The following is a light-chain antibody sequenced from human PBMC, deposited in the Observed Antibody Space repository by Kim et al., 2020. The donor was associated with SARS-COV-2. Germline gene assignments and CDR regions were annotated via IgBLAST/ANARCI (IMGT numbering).Light chain of an antibody. J-gene: IGLJ3*02. CDR3: GAWDDGLSGWV. CDR2: SNN. Sequence: QSVLTQPPSASGTPGRRVTISCAGGSSNVGSNNVNWFQQLPGAAPKLLIHSNNQRPSGVPGRFSGSKSGTSASLAISGLQSEDEADYYCGAWDDGLSGWVFGGGTQLTVL. CDR1: SSNVGSNN. V-gene: IGLV1-44*01.